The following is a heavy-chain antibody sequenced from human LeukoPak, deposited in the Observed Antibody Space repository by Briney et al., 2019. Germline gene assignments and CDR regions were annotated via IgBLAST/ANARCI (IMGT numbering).Heavy chain of an antibody. Sequence: MPSETLSLTCTVPGGSISSSSYYWGWIRQPPGKGLEWIGSIYYSGSTNYNPSLKSRVIISVDKSKNQFSLSLSSVTAADTAVYYCARLTFYYDSSDFYSHYFDYWGQGTLVTVSS. J-gene: IGHJ4*02. CDR2: IYYSGST. D-gene: IGHD3-22*01. CDR1: GGSISSSSYY. V-gene: IGHV4-39*07. CDR3: ARLTFYYDSSDFYSHYFDY.